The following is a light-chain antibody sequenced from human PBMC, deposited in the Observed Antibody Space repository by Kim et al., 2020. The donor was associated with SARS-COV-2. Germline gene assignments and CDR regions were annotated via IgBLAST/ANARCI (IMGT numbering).Light chain of an antibody. CDR1: QTVTFK. CDR2: ATS. CDR3: QQYNNWPPT. V-gene: IGKV3-15*01. J-gene: IGKJ4*01. Sequence: ISPGEGANLSCRASQTVTFKLAWYQQKAGQAPRLLLYATSTRATGIPASFSGSGSGTDFTLTISSLQSEDFAVYYCQQYNNWPPTFGGGTKVDIK.